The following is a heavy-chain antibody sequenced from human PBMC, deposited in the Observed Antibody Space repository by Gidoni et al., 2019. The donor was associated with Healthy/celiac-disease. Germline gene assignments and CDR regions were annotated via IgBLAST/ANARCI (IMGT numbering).Heavy chain of an antibody. J-gene: IGHJ5*02. CDR3: AGRTRGDNWFDP. V-gene: IGHV4-31*02. Sequence: GKGLEWIGYIYYSGSTYYNPSLKSRVTISVDTSKNQFSLKLSSVTAADTAVYYCAGRTRGDNWFDPWGQGTLVTVSS. D-gene: IGHD3-10*01. CDR2: IYYSGST.